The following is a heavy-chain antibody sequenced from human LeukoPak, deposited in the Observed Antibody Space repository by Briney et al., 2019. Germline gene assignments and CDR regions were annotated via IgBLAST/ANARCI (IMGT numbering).Heavy chain of an antibody. CDR2: IIPIFGTA. D-gene: IGHD6-19*01. CDR1: GGTFISYA. Sequence: SVKVSCKASGGTFISYAISWVRQAPGQGLEWMGGIIPIFGTANYAQKFQGRVTITADESTSTAYMELSSLRSEDTAVYYCARARSGWYPETYYFDYWGQGTLVTVSS. CDR3: ARARSGWYPETYYFDY. V-gene: IGHV1-69*13. J-gene: IGHJ4*02.